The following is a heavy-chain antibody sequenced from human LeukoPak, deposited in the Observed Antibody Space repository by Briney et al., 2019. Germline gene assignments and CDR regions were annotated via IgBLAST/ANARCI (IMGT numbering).Heavy chain of an antibody. CDR2: MNPNSGNT. Sequence: ASVKVSCKASGYTFTGYYMHWVRQATGQGLEWMGWMNPNSGNTGYAQKFQGRVTMTRNTSISTAYMELSSLRSEDTAVYYCARANDFWSGYFHYYYYGMDVWGQGTTVTVSS. V-gene: IGHV1-8*02. D-gene: IGHD3-3*01. J-gene: IGHJ6*02. CDR1: GYTFTGYY. CDR3: ARANDFWSGYFHYYYYGMDV.